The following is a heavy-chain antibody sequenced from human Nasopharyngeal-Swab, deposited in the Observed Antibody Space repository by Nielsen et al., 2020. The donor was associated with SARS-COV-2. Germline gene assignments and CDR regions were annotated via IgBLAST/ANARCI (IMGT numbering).Heavy chain of an antibody. CDR2: ITPFNGNA. J-gene: IGHJ6*02. V-gene: IGHV1-45*02. CDR3: ASGQCINGVCNPTDGLDV. CDR1: GFSITYRF. Sequence: SVKVSCKASGFSITYRFLHWMRQAPGHALEWMGWITPFNGNAKYAQKFQGSVSITRDGSRTTASLELSSLRPDDTAMYFCASGQCINGVCNPTDGLDVWGQGTSVTVS. D-gene: IGHD2-8*01.